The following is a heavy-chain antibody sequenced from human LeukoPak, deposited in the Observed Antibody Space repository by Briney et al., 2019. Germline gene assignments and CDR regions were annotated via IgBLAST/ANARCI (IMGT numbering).Heavy chain of an antibody. CDR3: ARGSITMVRDPGPMDV. D-gene: IGHD3-10*01. Sequence: RASVKVSCKASGYTFTGYYMHWVRQAPGQGLEWMGWINPNSGGTNYAQKFQGRVTMTRDTSISTAYMELSGLRSDDTAVYYCARGSITMVRDPGPMDVWGKGTTVTISS. CDR1: GYTFTGYY. V-gene: IGHV1-2*02. J-gene: IGHJ6*03. CDR2: INPNSGGT.